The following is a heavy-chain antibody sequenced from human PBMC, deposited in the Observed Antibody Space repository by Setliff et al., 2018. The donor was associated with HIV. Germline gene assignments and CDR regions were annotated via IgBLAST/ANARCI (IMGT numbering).Heavy chain of an antibody. V-gene: IGHV3-7*01. CDR2: IKEDGSET. Sequence: LRLSCAASGFTFSDYWMSWVRQAPGKGLEWVANIKEDGSETYYVDSVEGRFTISRDNAKNSLYLQMNSLRAEDTAVYHCARLCLRCKGLIYDYMDVWGKGTTVTVSS. D-gene: IGHD4-17*01. J-gene: IGHJ6*03. CDR1: GFTFSDYW. CDR3: ARLCLRCKGLIYDYMDV.